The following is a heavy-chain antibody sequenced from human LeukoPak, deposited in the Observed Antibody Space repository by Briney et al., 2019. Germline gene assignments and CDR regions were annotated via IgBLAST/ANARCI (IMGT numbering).Heavy chain of an antibody. CDR3: AKRGAYGSGSYYTLEY. CDR2: ISGSGGSI. J-gene: IGHJ4*02. Sequence: PGGSLRLSCAASGFAFSSYSMNWVRQAPGKGLEWVSVISGSGGSITYADSVKGRFSISRDNSTLYLRMNSLRGEDTAVYYCAKRGAYGSGSYYTLEYWGQGTLVTVSS. D-gene: IGHD3-10*01. V-gene: IGHV3-23*01. CDR1: GFAFSSYS.